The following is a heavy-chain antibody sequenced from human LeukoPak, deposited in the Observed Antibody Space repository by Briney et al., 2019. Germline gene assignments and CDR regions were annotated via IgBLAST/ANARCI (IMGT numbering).Heavy chain of an antibody. V-gene: IGHV4-4*07. D-gene: IGHD6-13*01. CDR1: GGSISSYY. Sequence: SEALSLTCTVSGGSISSYYWSWLRQPAGKGLEWIGRIYTSGSTNYNPSLKSRVTMSVDTSNNQFSLKLSSVTAADTAVYYCARDKGAAAGGYFDYWGQGTLVTASS. CDR3: ARDKGAAAGGYFDY. J-gene: IGHJ4*02. CDR2: IYTSGST.